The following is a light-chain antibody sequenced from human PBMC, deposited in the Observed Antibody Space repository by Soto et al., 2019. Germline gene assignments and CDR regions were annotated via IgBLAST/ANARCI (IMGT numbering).Light chain of an antibody. V-gene: IGKV2-28*01. CDR3: MQGLQAPLT. Sequence: DIVMTQSPFSLPVTPGEPASISCRSSQSLLHSNGYNYLEWYLQKPGQAPHLLIYWGSNRASGVSDRFSGSGSGTDFTLKISRVEAEYVGVYYCMQGLQAPLTVGEGTKVEIK. CDR1: QSLLHSNGYNY. CDR2: WGS. J-gene: IGKJ4*01.